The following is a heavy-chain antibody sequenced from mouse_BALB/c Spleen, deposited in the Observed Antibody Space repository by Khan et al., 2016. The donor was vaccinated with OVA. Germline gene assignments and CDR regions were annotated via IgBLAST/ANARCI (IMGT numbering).Heavy chain of an antibody. D-gene: IGHD2-1*01. V-gene: IGHV1S132*01. CDR1: GYIFTSYW. Sequence: QIQLVQSGAELVRPGASVKLSCKTSGYIFTSYWIHWVKQRSGQGLEWIARIYPGTGSSYCNEKFKGKATLTADKSSSTAYMQLSSLKSEDSAVYFCARRGNNYDSMDYWGQGTSVTVSS. CDR3: ARRGNNYDSMDY. J-gene: IGHJ4*01. CDR2: IYPGTGSS.